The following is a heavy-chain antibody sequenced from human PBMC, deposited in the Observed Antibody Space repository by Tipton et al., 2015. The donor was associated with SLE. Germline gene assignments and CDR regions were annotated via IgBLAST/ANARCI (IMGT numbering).Heavy chain of an antibody. CDR2: MYPEDSDT. J-gene: IGHJ3*02. CDR1: GYSFSTYW. D-gene: IGHD5-18*01. Sequence: VQLVQSGAEVKKPGEFLKISCKRSGYSFSTYWIAWVRQKPGKGLEWMGIMYPEDSDTRYSPSFEGQVTISADRSINTAYLQWSSLKASDSAMYYCARRQPAMGDSFDIWGQGTLVTVSS. V-gene: IGHV5-51*03. CDR3: ARRQPAMGDSFDI.